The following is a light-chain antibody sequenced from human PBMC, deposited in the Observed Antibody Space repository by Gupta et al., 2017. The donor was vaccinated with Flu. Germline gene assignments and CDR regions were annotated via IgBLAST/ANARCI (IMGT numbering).Light chain of an antibody. CDR3: RQGVHWPYT. CDR2: KGS. Sequence: VTLRLPASICCRASQGLGHSDGNTYLNWFHQRPGQSPRRLIYKGSNRDSGVPDRISGSGSGTDFTLEISGVEAEDVGIYYCRQGVHWPYTFGQGTKLEIK. J-gene: IGKJ2*01. CDR1: QGLGHSDGNTY. V-gene: IGKV2-30*02.